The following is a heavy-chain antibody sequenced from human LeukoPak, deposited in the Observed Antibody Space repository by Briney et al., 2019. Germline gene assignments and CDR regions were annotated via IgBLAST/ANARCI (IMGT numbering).Heavy chain of an antibody. CDR3: ARDVIKYYDFWSGYTHWYFDL. CDR1: GFTFSSYS. J-gene: IGHJ2*01. Sequence: GGSLRLSCVASGFTFSSYSMNWVRQAPGKGLEWVSSISSSSSYIYYADSVKGRFTISRDNAKNSLFLQMNSLRAEDTALYYCARDVIKYYDFWSGYTHWYFDLWGRGTLVTVSS. CDR2: ISSSSSYI. V-gene: IGHV3-21*01. D-gene: IGHD3-3*01.